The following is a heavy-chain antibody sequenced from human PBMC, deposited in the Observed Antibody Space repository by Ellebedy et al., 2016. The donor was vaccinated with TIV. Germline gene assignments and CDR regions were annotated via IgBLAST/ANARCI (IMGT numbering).Heavy chain of an antibody. CDR2: IYYSGST. V-gene: IGHV4-39*07. J-gene: IGHJ4*02. CDR1: GGSISSSSYY. CDR3: ATGVGDCGGDCYPDY. Sequence: SETLSLTXTVSGGSISSSSYYWGWIRQPPGKGLEWIGSIYYSGSTYYNPSLKSRVTISVDTSKNQFSLKLSSVTAADTAVYYCATGVGDCGGDCYPDYWGQGTLVTVSS. D-gene: IGHD2-21*02.